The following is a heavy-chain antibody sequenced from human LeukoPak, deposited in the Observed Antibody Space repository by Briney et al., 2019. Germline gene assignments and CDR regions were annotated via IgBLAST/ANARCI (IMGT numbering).Heavy chain of an antibody. V-gene: IGHV4-4*02. CDR1: GGSISSSNW. CDR3: ARAPYDYVWGSRVTYYFDH. Sequence: PSETLSLTCDISGGSISSSNWWSWVRQPPGKVLEWIGEIYHGGSTNFNPSLKSRVSISVDKSKNQFSLNLTSVTAADTAVYYCARAPYDYVWGSRVTYYFDHWGQGTLVTVSS. J-gene: IGHJ4*02. CDR2: IYHGGST. D-gene: IGHD3-16*01.